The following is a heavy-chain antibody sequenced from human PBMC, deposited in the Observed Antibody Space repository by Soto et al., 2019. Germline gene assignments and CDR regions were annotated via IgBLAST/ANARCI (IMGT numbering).Heavy chain of an antibody. J-gene: IGHJ4*02. V-gene: IGHV4-34*01. Sequence: SETLSLTCAVYGGSFSGYYWSWIRQPPGKGLEWIGEINHSGSTNYNPSLKSRVTISVDTSKNQFSLKLSSVTAADTAVYYCARAPMYYDFRSANDYWGQGTLVTVSS. CDR2: INHSGST. CDR1: GGSFSGYY. D-gene: IGHD3-3*01. CDR3: ARAPMYYDFRSANDY.